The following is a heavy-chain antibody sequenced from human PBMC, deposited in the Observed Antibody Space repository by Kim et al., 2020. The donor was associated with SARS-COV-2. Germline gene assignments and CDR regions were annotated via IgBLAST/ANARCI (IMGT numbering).Heavy chain of an antibody. Sequence: ADSVKGRFTTSRDNSKNTLYLQMNSLRAEDTAVYYCASRWIQPWRDWFDPWGQGTLVTVSS. CDR3: ASRWIQPWRDWFDP. V-gene: IGHV3-23*01. D-gene: IGHD5-18*01. J-gene: IGHJ5*02.